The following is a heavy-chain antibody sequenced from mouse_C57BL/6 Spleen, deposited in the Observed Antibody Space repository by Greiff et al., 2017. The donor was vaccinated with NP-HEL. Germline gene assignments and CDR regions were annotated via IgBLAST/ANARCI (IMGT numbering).Heavy chain of an antibody. D-gene: IGHD2-3*01. J-gene: IGHJ1*03. CDR1: GFTFSDYG. V-gene: IGHV5-17*01. CDR2: ISSGSSTI. CDR3: ARRDGDPHGYFDV. Sequence: EVMLVESGGGLVKPGGSLKLSCAASGFTFSDYGMHWVRQAPEKGLEWVAYISSGSSTIYYADTVKGRFTISRDNAKKTLFLQMTSLRSEDTAMYYGARRDGDPHGYFDVWGTGTTVTVSS.